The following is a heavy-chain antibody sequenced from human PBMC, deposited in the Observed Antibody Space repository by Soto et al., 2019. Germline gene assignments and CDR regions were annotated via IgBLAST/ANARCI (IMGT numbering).Heavy chain of an antibody. Sequence: SVKVSCKASGGTFSSYAISWVRQAPGQGLEWMGGIIPIFGTANYAQKFQGRVTITADESTSTAYMELSSLRSEDTAVYYCARETDLGLNSRMSPFRYFDLWGRGTLVTVSS. CDR3: ARETDLGLNSRMSPFRYFDL. CDR2: IIPIFGTA. CDR1: GGTFSSYA. V-gene: IGHV1-69*13. D-gene: IGHD1-20*01. J-gene: IGHJ2*01.